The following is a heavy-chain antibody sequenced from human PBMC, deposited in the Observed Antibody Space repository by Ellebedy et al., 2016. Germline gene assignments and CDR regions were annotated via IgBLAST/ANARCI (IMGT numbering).Heavy chain of an antibody. J-gene: IGHJ3*02. D-gene: IGHD3-22*01. Sequence: LSLTXXASGFTFSNYWMSWVRQAPGKGLEWVANIKQDGSEKHYVDSVKGRFTISRDNAKNSLYLQMNSLRAEDTAVYYCAREGGITMIAVIIGADAFDIWGHGTMVTVSS. CDR1: GFTFSNYW. CDR3: AREGGITMIAVIIGADAFDI. CDR2: IKQDGSEK. V-gene: IGHV3-7*01.